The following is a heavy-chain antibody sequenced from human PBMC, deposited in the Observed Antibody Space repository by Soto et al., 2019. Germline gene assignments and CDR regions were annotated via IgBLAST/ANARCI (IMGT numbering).Heavy chain of an antibody. CDR2: INHSGST. CDR3: ARGWKALDY. J-gene: IGHJ4*02. D-gene: IGHD1-1*01. V-gene: IGHV4-34*01. CDR1: GGSFSGYY. Sequence: PSETLSLTCAVYGGSFSGYYWSWIRQPPGKGLEGIGEINHSGSTNYNPSLKSRVTISVDTSKNQFSLKLSSVTAADTAVYYCARGWKALDYWGQGTRGTV.